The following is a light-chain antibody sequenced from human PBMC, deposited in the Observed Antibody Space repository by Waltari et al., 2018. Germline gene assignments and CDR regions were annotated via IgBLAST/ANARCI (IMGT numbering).Light chain of an antibody. V-gene: IGLV2-8*01. CDR1: NGDFYDSYS. CDR2: DVT. J-gene: IGLJ2*01. Sequence: QSALTQPPSASGSPGQSVTISCTGPNGDFYDSYSVSWYQQHPGKAPKLLIYDVTKRPSGVPDRFSGSKSGNTASLTVSGLLAEDEADYYCNSYTTYNHFRVFGGGTKLTVL. CDR3: NSYTTYNHFRV.